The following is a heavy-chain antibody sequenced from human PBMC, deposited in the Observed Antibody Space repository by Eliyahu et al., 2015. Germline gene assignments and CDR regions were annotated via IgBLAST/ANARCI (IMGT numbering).Heavy chain of an antibody. CDR1: GXTFTGYX. CDR2: INPNSGGT. CDR3: ALQPGIVVGADAFDI. J-gene: IGHJ3*02. V-gene: IGHV1-2*02. D-gene: IGHD3-22*01. Sequence: QVQLVQSGAEVKKPGASVKVSCKASGXTFTGYXXXWVXQAPGXGLEWMGWINPNSGGTNYAQKFQGRVTMTRDTSISTAYMELSRLRSDDTAVYYCALQPGIVVGADAFDIWGQGTMVTVSS.